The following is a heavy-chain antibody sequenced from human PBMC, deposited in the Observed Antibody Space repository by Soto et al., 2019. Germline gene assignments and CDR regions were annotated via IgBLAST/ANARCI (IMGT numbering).Heavy chain of an antibody. D-gene: IGHD6-6*01. V-gene: IGHV5-51*01. Sequence: LTISCQGSGYSFTIYWIGWVRQMPGKGLEWMGIIYPGDSDTRYSPSFQGQVTISADKSISTAYLQWSSLKASDTAMYYCARHTKYSSSPRYFDYWGQGTLVTVSS. CDR1: GYSFTIYW. J-gene: IGHJ4*02. CDR3: ARHTKYSSSPRYFDY. CDR2: IYPGDSDT.